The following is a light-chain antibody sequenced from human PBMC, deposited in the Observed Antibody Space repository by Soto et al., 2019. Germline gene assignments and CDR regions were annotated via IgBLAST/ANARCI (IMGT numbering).Light chain of an antibody. V-gene: IGKV2-28*01. CDR1: QSLLHTDGYFY. Sequence: DIVMTQSPLSLPVTPGEPVSISCRSSQSLLHTDGYFYLDWYLQKPGQSPQVLIYLGSNRASGVPDRFSGSGSDTDFTLKISRVEAEDVGLYYCMQARQTPRTFGQGTRVEIK. CDR2: LGS. J-gene: IGKJ1*01. CDR3: MQARQTPRT.